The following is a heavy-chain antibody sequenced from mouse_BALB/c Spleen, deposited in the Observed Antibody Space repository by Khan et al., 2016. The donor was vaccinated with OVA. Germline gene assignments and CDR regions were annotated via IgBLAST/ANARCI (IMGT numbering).Heavy chain of an antibody. J-gene: IGHJ3*01. D-gene: IGHD2-10*01. CDR1: GFNIKDTY. CDR3: IRGAYSGLFAY. Sequence: VQLQQSGADFVKPGASVQLSCTASGFNIKDTYMHWISQRPQQGLVWIGRIDPANGDVRYDPKFQGKATIAADASSNTDYLQLRRLTADDTAVYYCIRGAYSGLFAYWGQGTLVTVSA. V-gene: IGHV14-3*02. CDR2: IDPANGDV.